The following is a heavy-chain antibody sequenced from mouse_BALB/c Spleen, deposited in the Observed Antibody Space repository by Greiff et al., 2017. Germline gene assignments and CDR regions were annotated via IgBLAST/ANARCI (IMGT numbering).Heavy chain of an antibody. CDR3: TRDAMDY. CDR1: GYSFTGYF. CDR2: INPYNGDT. J-gene: IGHJ4*01. V-gene: IGHV1-20*02. Sequence: EVKLMESGPDLVKPGASVKISCKASGYSFTGYFMNWVMQSHGKSLEWIGRINPYNGDTFYTQKFKGKATLTVDKSSSTAHMELRSLASEDSAVYYCTRDAMDYWGQGTSVTVSS.